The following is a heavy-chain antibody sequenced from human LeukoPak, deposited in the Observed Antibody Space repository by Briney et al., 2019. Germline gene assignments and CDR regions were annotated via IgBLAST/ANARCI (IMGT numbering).Heavy chain of an antibody. CDR3: AKGLWPDSINDFDP. CDR2: IFASGCTT. Sequence: GGSLRLSCAASGFTFSGYAMKWVRQAPGKGLEWVSLIFASGCTTKYADSVKGRFTISRDNSKNTLYLHMNSLRAEDTAVYYCAKGLWPDSINDFDPWGQGTLVTVSS. D-gene: IGHD5/OR15-5a*01. J-gene: IGHJ5*02. CDR1: GFTFSGYA. V-gene: IGHV3-23*05.